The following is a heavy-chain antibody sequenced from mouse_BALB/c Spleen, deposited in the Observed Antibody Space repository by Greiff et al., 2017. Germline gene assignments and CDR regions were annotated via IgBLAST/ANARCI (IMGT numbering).Heavy chain of an antibody. Sequence: QVQLKQSGPGLVQPSQSLSITCTVSGFSLTSYGVHWVRQSPGKGLEWLGVIWSGGSTDYNAAFISRLSISKDNSKSQVFFKMNSLQANDTAIYYCARGLRPLYYYAMGYWGQGTSVTVSS. CDR1: GFSLTSYG. V-gene: IGHV2-2*02. J-gene: IGHJ4*01. D-gene: IGHD2-4*01. CDR2: IWSGGST. CDR3: ARGLRPLYYYAMGY.